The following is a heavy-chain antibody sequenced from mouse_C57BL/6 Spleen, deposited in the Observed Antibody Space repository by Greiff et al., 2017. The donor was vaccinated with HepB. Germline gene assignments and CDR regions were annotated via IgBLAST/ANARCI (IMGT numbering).Heavy chain of an antibody. CDR2: IYPGDGDT. D-gene: IGHD1-1*01. CDR3: ARSEVVYWYFDV. V-gene: IGHV1-82*01. J-gene: IGHJ1*03. Sequence: VQLVESGPELVKPGASVKISCKASGYAFSSSWMNWVKQRPGKGLEWIGRIYPGDGDTNYNGKFKGKATLTADKSSSTAYMQLSSLTSEDSAVYFCARSEVVYWYFDVWGTGTTVTVSS. CDR1: GYAFSSSW.